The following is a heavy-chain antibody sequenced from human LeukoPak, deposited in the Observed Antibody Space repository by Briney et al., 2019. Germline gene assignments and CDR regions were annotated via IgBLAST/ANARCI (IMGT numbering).Heavy chain of an antibody. V-gene: IGHV4-38-2*02. D-gene: IGHD6-19*01. Sequence: KPSEILSLTCTVSDYSISSGFYWGWIRQPPGKGLEWIVNIFHSGSTYYNPSLKSRVTISVDTSKNQFSLKLTFVTAADTAVYYCARQAVAGGHFDYWGQGTLVTVSS. CDR2: IFHSGST. CDR1: DYSISSGFY. CDR3: ARQAVAGGHFDY. J-gene: IGHJ4*02.